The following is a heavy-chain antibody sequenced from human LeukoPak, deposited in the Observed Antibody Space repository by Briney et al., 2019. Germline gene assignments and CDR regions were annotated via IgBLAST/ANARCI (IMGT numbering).Heavy chain of an antibody. CDR1: GYFSTNYY. CDR2: IRHDGHT. CDR3: ARQVATKGEWAFDV. V-gene: IGHV4-38-2*01. J-gene: IGHJ3*01. D-gene: IGHD5-12*01. Sequence: SETLSLTCAVYGYFSTNYYWAWIRQPPGKGLEWIASIRHDGHTYYNPSLRSQVTISVDMSRNQFSLKLNSLTDADTAVYYCARQVATKGEWAFDVWGQGTMVTVSS.